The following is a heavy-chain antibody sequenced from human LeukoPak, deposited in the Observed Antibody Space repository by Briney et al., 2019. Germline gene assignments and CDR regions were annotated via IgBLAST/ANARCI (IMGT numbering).Heavy chain of an antibody. CDR3: ATSAVGGPNDY. V-gene: IGHV3-21*01. Sequence: GGSLRLSCAASGFTFSSYSMNWVRQAPGRGLEWVSVISSGSYTIYYADSVKGRFTISRDNAKNSLYLQMNSLRAEDTAVYYCATSAVGGPNDYWGQGTLVTVSS. D-gene: IGHD6-13*01. J-gene: IGHJ4*02. CDR2: ISSGSYTI. CDR1: GFTFSSYS.